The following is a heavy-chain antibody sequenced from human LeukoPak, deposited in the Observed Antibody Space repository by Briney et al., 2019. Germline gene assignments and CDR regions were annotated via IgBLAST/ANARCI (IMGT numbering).Heavy chain of an antibody. D-gene: IGHD3-22*01. Sequence: GGSLRLSCAASGFTFSDYYMSWIRQAPGKGLEWVSYISSSSSYTNYADSVKGRFTISRDNAKNSLYLQMNSLRAEDTAVYYCARHHYYDSSGYPYFDYRGQGTLVTVSS. J-gene: IGHJ4*02. CDR2: ISSSSSYT. V-gene: IGHV3-11*06. CDR3: ARHHYYDSSGYPYFDY. CDR1: GFTFSDYY.